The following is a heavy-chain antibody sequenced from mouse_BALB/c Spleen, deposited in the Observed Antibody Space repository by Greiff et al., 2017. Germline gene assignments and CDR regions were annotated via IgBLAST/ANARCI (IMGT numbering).Heavy chain of an antibody. CDR2: INSNGGST. V-gene: IGHV5-6-3*01. Sequence: DVMLVESGGGLVQPGGSLKLSCAASGFTFSSYGMSWVRQTPDKRLELVATINSNGGSTYYPDSVKGRFTISRDNAKNTLYLQMSSLKSEDTAMYYCARDAGYYYGSSLDYWGQGTTLTVSS. J-gene: IGHJ2*01. CDR3: ARDAGYYYGSSLDY. D-gene: IGHD1-1*01. CDR1: GFTFSSYG.